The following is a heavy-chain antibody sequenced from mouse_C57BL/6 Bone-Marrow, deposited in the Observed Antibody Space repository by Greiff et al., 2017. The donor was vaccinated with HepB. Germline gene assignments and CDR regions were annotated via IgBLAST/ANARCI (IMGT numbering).Heavy chain of an antibody. D-gene: IGHD1-1*01. V-gene: IGHV5-4*01. CDR1: GFTFSSYA. CDR3: ARDTTTVVADY. J-gene: IGHJ2*01. Sequence: EVKLQESGGGLVKPGGSLKLSCAASGFTFSSYAMSWVRQTPEKRLEWVATISDGGSYTYYPDNVKGRFTISRDNAKNNLYLQMSHLKSEDTAMYYCARDTTTVVADYWGQGTTLTVAS. CDR2: ISDGGSYT.